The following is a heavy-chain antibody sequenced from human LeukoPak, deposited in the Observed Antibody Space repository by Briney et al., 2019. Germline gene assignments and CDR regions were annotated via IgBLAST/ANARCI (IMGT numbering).Heavy chain of an antibody. D-gene: IGHD1-26*01. CDR2: ISFDGINK. V-gene: IGHV3-30*04. Sequence: GRSLRLSCAASGFTFSTYAMHWVRQAPGKGLEWVAVISFDGINKYYADSVKGRFTISRDNSKNTLYLQMNSLRAEDTAVYYCANGIVGATGYYYYYMDVWGKGTTVTVSS. CDR1: GFTFSTYA. J-gene: IGHJ6*03. CDR3: ANGIVGATGYYYYYMDV.